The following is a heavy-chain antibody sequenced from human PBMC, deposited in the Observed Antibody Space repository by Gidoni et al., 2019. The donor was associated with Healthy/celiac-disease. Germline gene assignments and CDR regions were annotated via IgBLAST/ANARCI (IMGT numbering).Heavy chain of an antibody. Sequence: QVKREKWGAGQLKPSETLSLTGAVDGGSFRGYCVSWIRRPPGKGLEWIGGINHSGSTNSYPSLMRRVLLFVDASSTQFSLMLSSVPAADTAVFYCARAALYLAARRGYFDYWGQGTLVTVSS. CDR1: GGSFRGYC. V-gene: IGHV4-34*01. CDR2: INHSGST. CDR3: ARAALYLAARRGYFDY. J-gene: IGHJ4*02. D-gene: IGHD6-6*01.